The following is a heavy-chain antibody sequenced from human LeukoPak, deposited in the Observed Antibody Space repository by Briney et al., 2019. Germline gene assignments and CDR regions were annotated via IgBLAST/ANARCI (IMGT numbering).Heavy chain of an antibody. CDR1: GFTFSSYA. J-gene: IGHJ5*02. CDR3: ARDLGQYYDTSDNWFDP. Sequence: GGSLRLSCAASGFTFSSYAMSWVRQAPGKGLEWVSAISGSGGSTYYADSVKGRFTISRDNSKNTLYLQMNSLRAEDTAVYYCARDLGQYYDTSDNWFDPWGQGTLSPSPQ. V-gene: IGHV3-23*01. D-gene: IGHD3-22*01. CDR2: ISGSGGST.